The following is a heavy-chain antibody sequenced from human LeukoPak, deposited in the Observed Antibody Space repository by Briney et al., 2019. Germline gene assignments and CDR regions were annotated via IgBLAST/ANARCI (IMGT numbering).Heavy chain of an antibody. D-gene: IGHD6-19*01. CDR1: GGSFSGYY. V-gene: IGHV4-34*01. CDR3: ARRIAVAGTISWFDP. CDR2: INHSGST. J-gene: IGHJ5*02. Sequence: SETLSLTCAVYGGSFSGYYWSWIRQPPGKGLEWIGEINHSGSTTYNPSLKSRVTISVDTSKNQFSLKLSSVTAADTAVYYCARRIAVAGTISWFDPWGQGTLVTVSS.